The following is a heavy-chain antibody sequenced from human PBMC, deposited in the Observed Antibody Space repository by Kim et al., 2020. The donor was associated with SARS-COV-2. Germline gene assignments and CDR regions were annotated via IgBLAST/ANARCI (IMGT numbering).Heavy chain of an antibody. J-gene: IGHJ4*02. V-gene: IGHV3-23*01. CDR1: GFTFSSYA. CDR2: ISGSGGST. CDR3: AKSDGNFIVVVPAAIPAFDC. Sequence: GGSLRLSCAASGFTFSSYAMSWVRQAPGKGLEWVSAISGSGGSTYYADSVKGRFTISRDNSKNTLYLKMNSLRAQDTAVYYCAKSDGNFIVVVPAAIPAFDCWGQGHLVTVSP. D-gene: IGHD2-2*01.